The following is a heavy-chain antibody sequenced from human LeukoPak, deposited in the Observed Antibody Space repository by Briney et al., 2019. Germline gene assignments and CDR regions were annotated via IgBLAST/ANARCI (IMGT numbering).Heavy chain of an antibody. J-gene: IGHJ6*03. D-gene: IGHD6-13*01. V-gene: IGHV5-51*01. Sequence: GESLKISCKGSGYSFTSYWIGWVRQMPGKGLEWMGIIYPGDSDTRYSPSFQGQVTISADKSISTAYLQWSSLKASDTAMYYCARCVYSSSWYGQGHYYYYMDVWGKGTTVTVSS. CDR3: ARCVYSSSWYGQGHYYYYMDV. CDR1: GYSFTSYW. CDR2: IYPGDSDT.